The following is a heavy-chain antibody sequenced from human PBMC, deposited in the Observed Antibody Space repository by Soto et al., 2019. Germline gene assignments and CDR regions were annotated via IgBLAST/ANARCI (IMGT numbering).Heavy chain of an antibody. CDR3: AADDMTTFI. J-gene: IGHJ4*02. CDR2: IVVGSGNT. D-gene: IGHD1-1*01. V-gene: IGHV1-58*01. Sequence: SLKVSCKASGFTFPSSAVRWVRQARGQRLEWIGWIVVGSGNTNSAQKFQERVTFTRDMSTSTVYMELSSLKSEGTAVYYCAADDMTTFIWGQGTLVTVSS. CDR1: GFTFPSSA.